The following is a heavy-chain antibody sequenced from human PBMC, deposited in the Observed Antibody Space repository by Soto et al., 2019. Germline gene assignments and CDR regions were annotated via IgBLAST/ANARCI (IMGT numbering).Heavy chain of an antibody. Sequence: SETLSLTCAVYGGSFSGYYWSWIRQPPGKGLEWIGQISHSGNANYNPSLTSRVTISVDKSKNHFSLNLTSVTAADTAVYYCAARHFWSGPWTARRLDYWGQGTLVTVS. CDR2: ISHSGNA. D-gene: IGHD3-3*02. V-gene: IGHV4-34*01. CDR1: GGSFSGYY. J-gene: IGHJ4*02. CDR3: AARHFWSGPWTARRLDY.